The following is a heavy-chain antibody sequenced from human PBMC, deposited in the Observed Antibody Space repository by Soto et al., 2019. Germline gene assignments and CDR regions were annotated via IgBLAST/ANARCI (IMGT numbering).Heavy chain of an antibody. CDR2: INSDGSVS. CDR3: ARGDCVGGTCYSLAGSFYYYMDV. J-gene: IGHJ6*03. CDR1: GFTFSNYW. Sequence: EVQLVESGGGLVQPGGSLRLSCAASGFTFSNYWMYWVRQAPGKGLEWVSRINSDGSVSSYADSVKGRLTISRDNVKKTLYLQMDSLSAEDTAVYYCARGDCVGGTCYSLAGSFYYYMDVWGKGTTVTVFS. V-gene: IGHV3-74*02. D-gene: IGHD2-15*01.